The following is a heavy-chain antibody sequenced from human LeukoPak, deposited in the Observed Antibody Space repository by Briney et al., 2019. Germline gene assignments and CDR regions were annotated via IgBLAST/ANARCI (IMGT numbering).Heavy chain of an antibody. CDR3: ARGAITMVRGVSGKAFDI. Sequence: ASVKVSCKASGYTFTSYAMHWVRQAPGQRLEWMGWINAGNGNTKYSQKFQGRVTITRDTSASTAYMELSSLRSEDTAVYYCARGAITMVRGVSGKAFDIWGQGTMVTVSS. D-gene: IGHD3-10*01. J-gene: IGHJ3*02. CDR2: INAGNGNT. CDR1: GYTFTSYA. V-gene: IGHV1-3*01.